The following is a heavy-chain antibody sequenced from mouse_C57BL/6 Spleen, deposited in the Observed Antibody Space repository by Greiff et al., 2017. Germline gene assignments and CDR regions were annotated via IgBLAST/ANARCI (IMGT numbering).Heavy chain of an antibody. CDR3: ARNAMDD. J-gene: IGHJ4*01. CDR2: IYPGSGST. Sequence: VQLQQPGAELVQPWASVKMSCKASGYTFTSYWIPWVKQRPGQGLEWIGDIYPGSGSTNYNEKFKSKATLTVDTSSSTDYMQLSSLTSEDSAVYYCARNAMDDWGQGTSVTVSS. V-gene: IGHV1-55*01. CDR1: GYTFTSYW.